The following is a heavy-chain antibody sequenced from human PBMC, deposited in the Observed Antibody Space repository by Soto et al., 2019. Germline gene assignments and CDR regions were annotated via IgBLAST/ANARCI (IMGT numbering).Heavy chain of an antibody. V-gene: IGHV1-2*02. Sequence: GXSVKVACNASGYPFTGYYMHWVRRAPGQGLEWMRWINPNSGGTNYAQKFQVRVTMTRDTSVSTAYMELSRLRAEDTAVYYCARANNPYSTSSGCFDPWAQGTLFTVAS. CDR3: ARANNPYSTSSGCFDP. CDR1: GYPFTGYY. J-gene: IGHJ5*02. CDR2: INPNSGGT. D-gene: IGHD6-6*01.